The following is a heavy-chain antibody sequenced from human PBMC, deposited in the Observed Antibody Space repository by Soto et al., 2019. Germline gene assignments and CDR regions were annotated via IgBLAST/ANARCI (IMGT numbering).Heavy chain of an antibody. Sequence: GGSLRLSCEASGFTFSGYGMHWVRQAPGKGLEWVAVISYYGTNEYYEDSVKGRFTISRDNPKNTMYLQMNSLRIEDTAVYFCAKDDPSGRYSLDYWCQGSQVTVSS. CDR2: ISYYGTNE. J-gene: IGHJ4*02. CDR1: GFTFSGYG. D-gene: IGHD1-26*01. CDR3: AKDDPSGRYSLDY. V-gene: IGHV3-30*18.